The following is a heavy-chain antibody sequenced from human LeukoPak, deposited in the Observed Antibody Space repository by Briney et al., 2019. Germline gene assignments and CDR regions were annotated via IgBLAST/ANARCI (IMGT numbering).Heavy chain of an antibody. CDR2: IIPIFGTA. Sequence: ASVKVSCKASGGTFSSYAISWVRQAPGQGLEWMGGIIPIFGTANYAQKFQGRVTITADESTSTAYMELSSLRSEDTAVYYCASLYYYDSSGYYTKDYYYYYGMDVWGQGTTVTVSS. CDR3: ASLYYYDSSGYYTKDYYYYYGMDV. D-gene: IGHD3-22*01. V-gene: IGHV1-69*13. J-gene: IGHJ6*02. CDR1: GGTFSSYA.